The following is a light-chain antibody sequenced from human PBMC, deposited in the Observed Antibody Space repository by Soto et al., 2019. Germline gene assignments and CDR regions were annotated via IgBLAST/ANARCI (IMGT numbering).Light chain of an antibody. CDR3: QQYDNLPIT. V-gene: IGKV1-33*01. J-gene: IGKJ5*01. Sequence: DLQMTQSPSSLSASVEDRVTITCQASQDISNYLNWYQQKPGKAPKLLIYDASNLETGVPSRFSGSGSGTDFTFTISSLQPEDIATYYCQQYDNLPITFGQGTRLEIK. CDR1: QDISNY. CDR2: DAS.